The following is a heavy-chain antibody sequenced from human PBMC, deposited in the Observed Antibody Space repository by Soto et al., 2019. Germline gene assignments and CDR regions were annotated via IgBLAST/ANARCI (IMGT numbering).Heavy chain of an antibody. CDR2: IYSGGST. D-gene: IGHD3-22*01. V-gene: IGHV3-53*04. CDR1: GFTVSSNY. J-gene: IGHJ6*02. CDR3: ARDYYDSSGYYSVRYYGMDV. Sequence: GGSLRLSCAASGFTVSSNYMSWVRQAPGKGVEGVSVIYSGGSTYYADSVKGRFTISRHNSKNTLYLQMNSLRAEDTAVYYCARDYYDSSGYYSVRYYGMDVWGQGTTVTVSS.